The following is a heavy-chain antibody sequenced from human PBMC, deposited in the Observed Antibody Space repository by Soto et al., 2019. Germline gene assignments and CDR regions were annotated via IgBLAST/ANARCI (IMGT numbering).Heavy chain of an antibody. D-gene: IGHD6-13*01. V-gene: IGHV3-49*03. J-gene: IGHJ4*02. CDR2: IRSKVHGGTT. Sequence: GGSLRLSCIASGFTFGDHGLSWFRQAPGKGLEWVGFIRSKVHGGTTEYAASVKGRFIISRDDSKSIAYLEMNSLKTEDTAVYNCRRETYSNAWYGDCWGQGNQVTVSS. CDR1: GFTFGDHG. CDR3: RRETYSNAWYGDC.